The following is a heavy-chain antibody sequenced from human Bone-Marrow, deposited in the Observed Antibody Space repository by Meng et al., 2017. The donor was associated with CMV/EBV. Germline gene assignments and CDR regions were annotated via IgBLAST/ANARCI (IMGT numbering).Heavy chain of an antibody. CDR3: TGDSVSHPNLDY. CDR2: IYRGDST. Sequence: EVQLVESXXXXXQXXGXXRLSCEASGFIVSNKYMSWVRQAPGKGLEWVCIIYRGDSTYYVDSVKGRFTVSRDNSKNTMYLQMNSLRVEDTAVYYCTGDSVSHPNLDYWGQGTLVTVSS. J-gene: IGHJ4*02. V-gene: IGHV3-66*01. D-gene: IGHD2-8*01. CDR1: GFIVSNKY.